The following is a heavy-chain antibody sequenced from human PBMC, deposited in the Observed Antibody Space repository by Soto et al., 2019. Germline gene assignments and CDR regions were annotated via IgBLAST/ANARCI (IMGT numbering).Heavy chain of an antibody. J-gene: IGHJ4*02. Sequence: GGSLRLSCAASGFTVSSNYMSWVRQAPGKGLEWVAVSGSGGSTYYADSVKGRFTISRDNSKNTLYLQMNSLRAEDTAVYYCANLPVRYFDWLLYDYWGQGTLVTVSS. D-gene: IGHD3-9*01. CDR3: ANLPVRYFDWLLYDY. CDR2: SGSGGST. V-gene: IGHV3-53*01. CDR1: GFTVSSNY.